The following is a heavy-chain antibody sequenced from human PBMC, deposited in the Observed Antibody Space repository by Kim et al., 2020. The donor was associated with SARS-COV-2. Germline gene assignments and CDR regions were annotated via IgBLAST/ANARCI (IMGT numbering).Heavy chain of an antibody. CDR2: NHSGST. CDR3: ARQIYD. D-gene: IGHD3-3*01. J-gene: IGHJ4*02. V-gene: IGHV4-34*01. Sequence: NHSGSTNYTPSLKSRVTISVDTSKNQFSLKLSSVTAADTAVYYCARQIYDWGQGTLVTVSS.